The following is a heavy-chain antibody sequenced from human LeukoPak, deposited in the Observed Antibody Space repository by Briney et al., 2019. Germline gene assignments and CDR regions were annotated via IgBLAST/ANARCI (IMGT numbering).Heavy chain of an antibody. CDR2: IRIEAHGGTR. D-gene: IGHD3-10*01. J-gene: IGHJ4*02. CDR3: TRRSGGPYYYFDS. Sequence: GGSPRLSCTGSGFIFGDYGINWVRQAPGKGLEWVGFIRIEAHGGTREYAASVKGRFTLSRDDSKNIAYLQMDSLKVEDTAVYYCTRRSGGPYYYFDSWGQGALVTVSS. V-gene: IGHV3-49*04. CDR1: GFIFGDYG.